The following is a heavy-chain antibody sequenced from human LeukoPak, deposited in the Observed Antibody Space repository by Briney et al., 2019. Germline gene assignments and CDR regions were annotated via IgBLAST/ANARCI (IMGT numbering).Heavy chain of an antibody. V-gene: IGHV4-59*01. CDR1: GGSISSYY. D-gene: IGHD2-15*01. CDR2: IFHSGTA. CDR3: ERKVYSFDVFDY. J-gene: IGHJ4*02. Sequence: SETLSLTCTVSGGSISSYYWSWIRQPPGKALEWIGYIFHSGTANYHPSLKSRVTISIDTSENQFSLKLSSVTAADTAVYYCERKVYSFDVFDYWGQGTLVTVSS.